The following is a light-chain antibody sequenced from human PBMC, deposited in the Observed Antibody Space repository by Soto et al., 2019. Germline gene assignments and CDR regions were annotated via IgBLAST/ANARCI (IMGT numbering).Light chain of an antibody. J-gene: IGKJ2*01. CDR3: QQHNNWPPVT. CDR1: QSIGNN. Sequence: EIVMTQSPGTLSVSPGERATLSCRASQSIGNNLAWYQQRPGQAPRLLIYDASSRATGIPARFTGSGSGTDFILTISSLHSEAFAVYYCQQHNNWPPVTFGRGTKVEIK. CDR2: DAS. V-gene: IGKV3-15*01.